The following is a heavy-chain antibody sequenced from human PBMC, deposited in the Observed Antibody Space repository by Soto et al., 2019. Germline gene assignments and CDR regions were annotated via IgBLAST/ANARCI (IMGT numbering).Heavy chain of an antibody. CDR1: GFTFTNYA. CDR3: AKDAVSGDGIWLLDS. V-gene: IGHV3-23*01. CDR2: LLRSGSTT. J-gene: IGHJ4*02. D-gene: IGHD4-17*01. Sequence: GGSVRLSCAASGFTFTNYAITWARQAPGKGLEWVSSLLRSGSTTYYADSVKGRFTISSDISANSLYLQMDSLRAEDTAVYYCAKDAVSGDGIWLLDSWGQGTVVTVSS.